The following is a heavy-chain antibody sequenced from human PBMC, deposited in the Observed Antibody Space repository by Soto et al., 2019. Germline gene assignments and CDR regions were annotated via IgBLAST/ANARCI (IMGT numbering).Heavy chain of an antibody. J-gene: IGHJ3*02. CDR1: GFTFTNYA. V-gene: IGHV3-23*01. CDR3: AKTPMIAVVVDAFDI. Sequence: VQLLESGGGLVQPGGSLRLSCAASGFTFTNYAMSWVRQAPGKGLEWVSGITGSGLSTFYADSVKGRFTISRDNSKNTLFLQMNSRRAEDTAVYYCAKTPMIAVVVDAFDIWGQGTKVTVSS. CDR2: ITGSGLST. D-gene: IGHD3-22*01.